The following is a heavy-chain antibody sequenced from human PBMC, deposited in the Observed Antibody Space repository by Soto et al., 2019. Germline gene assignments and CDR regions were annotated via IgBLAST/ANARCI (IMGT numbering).Heavy chain of an antibody. D-gene: IGHD6-19*01. Sequence: QVQLVESGGGVVQPGRSLRLSCAASGFTFSTNAMHWVRQAPGKGLEWVAVISYDGSTRYYADSMKGRFTISRDNSKNTLYLQMNNLRAEDTAVYYCAKQFIGWSYYFDYWGQGTLVTVSS. V-gene: IGHV3-30-3*02. J-gene: IGHJ4*02. CDR3: AKQFIGWSYYFDY. CDR2: ISYDGSTR. CDR1: GFTFSTNA.